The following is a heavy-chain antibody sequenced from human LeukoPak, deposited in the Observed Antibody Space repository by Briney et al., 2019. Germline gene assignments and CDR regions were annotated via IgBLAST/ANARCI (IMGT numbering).Heavy chain of an antibody. CDR3: AGSYGGNSGFDY. D-gene: IGHD4-23*01. CDR1: GGSMSNYY. CDR2: IYYSGST. J-gene: IGHJ4*02. V-gene: IGHV4-59*01. Sequence: ETLSLTCTVSGGSMSNYYWSWIRQPPGKGLEWIGYIYYSGSTNYNPSLKSRVTISVDTSKNQFSLKLSSVTAADTAVYYCAGSYGGNSGFDYWGQGTLVTVSS.